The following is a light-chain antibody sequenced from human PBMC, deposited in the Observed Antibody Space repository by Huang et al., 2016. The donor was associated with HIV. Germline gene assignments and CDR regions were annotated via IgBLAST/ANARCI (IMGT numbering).Light chain of an antibody. J-gene: IGKJ4*01. Sequence: EIVMTQSPATLSVSPGESATLSCRASESIGRKVAWYQQLPGQSPRRIIYGASTRATDVPDRFSGSGSGREFSLTISRLQSEDFAIYYCQQYDVRLTFGGGTKVDI. V-gene: IGKV3-15*01. CDR3: QQYDVRLT. CDR2: GAS. CDR1: ESIGRK.